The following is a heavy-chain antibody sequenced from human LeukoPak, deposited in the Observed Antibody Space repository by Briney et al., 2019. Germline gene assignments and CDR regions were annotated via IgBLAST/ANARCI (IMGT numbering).Heavy chain of an antibody. J-gene: IGHJ6*03. CDR1: GFTVSSNY. CDR3: ARDHVLMVYAILDYYYYMDV. D-gene: IGHD2-8*01. CDR2: INQDASEI. Sequence: GGSLRLSCAASGFTVSSNYMSWVRQAPGKGLEWVGNINQDASEINYVDSVKGRFTISRDNAKNSLYLQMNSLRAEDTAVYYCARDHVLMVYAILDYYYYMDVWGKGTTVTVSS. V-gene: IGHV3-7*01.